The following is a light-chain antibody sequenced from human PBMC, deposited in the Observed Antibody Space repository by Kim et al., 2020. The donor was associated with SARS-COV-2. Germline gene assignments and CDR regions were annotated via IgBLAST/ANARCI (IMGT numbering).Light chain of an antibody. CDR2: EDI. CDR1: ALPKKY. J-gene: IGLJ2*01. Sequence: SPGQTARITCSGDALPKKYAYWYQQKSGQAPVLVIYEDIKRPSGIPERFSGSSSGTMATLTISGAQVEDEADYYCYSTDSSGNHRVFGGGTKLTVL. CDR3: YSTDSSGNHRV. V-gene: IGLV3-10*01.